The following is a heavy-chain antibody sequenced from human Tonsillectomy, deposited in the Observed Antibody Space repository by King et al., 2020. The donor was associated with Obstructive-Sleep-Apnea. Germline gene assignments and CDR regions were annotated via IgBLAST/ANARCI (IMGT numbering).Heavy chain of an antibody. J-gene: IGHJ6*02. CDR1: GDSISSFR. CDR2: IYDIGST. D-gene: IGHD4-23*01. CDR3: ARHQNGGNSAFHYYGMDV. Sequence: QLQESGPGLVKPSETLSLTCSVSGDSISSFRWSWIRPPPGKGLEWIGYIYDIGSTNYKPSLKSRVTISVDTSKNQFSLKLSSVTAADTAVYYCARHQNGGNSAFHYYGMDVWGQGTTVTVSS. V-gene: IGHV4-59*08.